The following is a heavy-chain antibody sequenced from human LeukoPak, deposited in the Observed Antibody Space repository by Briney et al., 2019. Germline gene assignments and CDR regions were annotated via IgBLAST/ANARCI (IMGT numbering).Heavy chain of an antibody. CDR1: GGSFSGYY. V-gene: IGHV4-34*01. Sequence: SETLSLTCAVYGGSFSGYYWSWIRQPPGKGLEWIGEINHSGSTNYNPSLKSRVTISVDTSKNQFSLKLSSVTAADTAVYYCARAGITMVRGVTHFDYWGQGTLVTVSS. D-gene: IGHD3-10*01. CDR2: INHSGST. CDR3: ARAGITMVRGVTHFDY. J-gene: IGHJ4*02.